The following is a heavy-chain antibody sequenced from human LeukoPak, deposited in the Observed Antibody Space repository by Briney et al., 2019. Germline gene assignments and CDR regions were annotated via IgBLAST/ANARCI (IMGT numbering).Heavy chain of an antibody. CDR2: IYYSGST. CDR1: GGSISSYY. V-gene: IGHV4-59*01. J-gene: IGHJ3*02. Sequence: SETLSLTCTVSGGSISSYYWSWIRQPPGKGLEWIGYIYYSGSTNYNPSLKSRVTISVDTSKNQFSLKLSSVTAADTAVYYCASEARIGAFDIWGQGTMVTVSS. CDR3: ASEARIGAFDI. D-gene: IGHD3-22*01.